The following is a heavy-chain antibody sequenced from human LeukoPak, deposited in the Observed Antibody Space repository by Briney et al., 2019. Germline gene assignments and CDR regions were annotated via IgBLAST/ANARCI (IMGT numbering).Heavy chain of an antibody. V-gene: IGHV3-23*01. CDR2: ISGSGGST. CDR1: GFTFSSYA. D-gene: IGHD3-3*01. Sequence: GGSLRLSCAASGFTFSSYAMSWVRQAPGKGLEWVSAISGSGGSTYYAESVKGRFTISRDNSKNTLYLQMNSLRAEDTAVYYCAKEYYDFWSGYPHDYWGQGTLVTVSS. CDR3: AKEYYDFWSGYPHDY. J-gene: IGHJ4*02.